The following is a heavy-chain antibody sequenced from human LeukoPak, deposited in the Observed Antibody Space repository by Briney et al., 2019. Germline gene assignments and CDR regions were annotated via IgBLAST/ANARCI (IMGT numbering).Heavy chain of an antibody. J-gene: IGHJ4*02. CDR1: GFTFSSYG. CDR3: ARDGYYYDSSGFVDY. D-gene: IGHD3-22*01. CDR2: ISYDGSNK. Sequence: GGSLRLSCAASGFTFSSYGMHWVRQAPGKGLEWVAVISYDGSNKYYADSVKGRFTISRDNSKNTLYLQMNSLRAEDTAVYYCARDGYYYDSSGFVDYWGQGTLVTVSS. V-gene: IGHV3-30*03.